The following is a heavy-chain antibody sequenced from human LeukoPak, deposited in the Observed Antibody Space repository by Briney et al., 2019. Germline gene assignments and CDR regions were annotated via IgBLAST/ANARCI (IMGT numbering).Heavy chain of an antibody. J-gene: IGHJ5*02. CDR1: GGSISSYY. V-gene: IGHV4-4*07. CDR3: ARGKLHYPYNWFDP. Sequence: SETLSLTCTVSGGSISSYYWSWIRQPAGKGLEWIGRIYTSGSTNYNPSLKSRVNMSVDTSKNQFSLKLSSVTAADTAVYYCARGKLHYPYNWFDPWGQGTLVTVSS. CDR2: IYTSGST. D-gene: IGHD1-7*01.